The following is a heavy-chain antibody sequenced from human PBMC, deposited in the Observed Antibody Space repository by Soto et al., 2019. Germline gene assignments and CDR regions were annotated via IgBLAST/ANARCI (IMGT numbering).Heavy chain of an antibody. V-gene: IGHV4-34*01. D-gene: IGHD5-18*01. CDR2: INHSGST. CDR3: ARGRRQLWLRKSDAFAI. J-gene: IGHJ3*02. CDR1: GGAFSGYY. Sequence: QVQLQQWGAGLLKPSETLSLTCAVYGGAFSGYYWSWIRQPPGKGLVWIGEINHSGSTNYNPSLTSRVHISVNTPKNQFSLKLSSGTAADTVGYYCARGRRQLWLRKSDAFAIGGQGTMVTVSS.